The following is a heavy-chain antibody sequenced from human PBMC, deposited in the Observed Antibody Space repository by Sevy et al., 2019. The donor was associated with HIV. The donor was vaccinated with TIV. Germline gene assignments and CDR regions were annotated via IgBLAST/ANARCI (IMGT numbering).Heavy chain of an antibody. CDR2: INWNGGTK. V-gene: IGHV3-20*04. CDR3: ARNTGFAYGDNWFDP. J-gene: IGHJ5*02. D-gene: IGHD5-12*01. Sequence: GGSLRLSCAASGFTFENYGMSWVRQAPGKGLEWVTGINWNGGTKNYVDSVKGRLTISRDNAQNSLNLQMDSLRVEDTAVYYCARNTGFAYGDNWFDPWGQGTLVTVSS. CDR1: GFTFENYG.